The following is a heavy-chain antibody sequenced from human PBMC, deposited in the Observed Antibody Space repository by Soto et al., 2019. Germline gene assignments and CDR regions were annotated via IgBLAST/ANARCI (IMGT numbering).Heavy chain of an antibody. Sequence: QVQLVESGGGVVQPGRSLRLSCAASGFTFSSYGMHWVRQAPGKGLEWVAVISYDGSNKYYADSVKGRFTISRDNSKNTLYLQMNSLRAEDTAVYYCAKDSTVTTFYYYYYMDVWGKGTTVTVSS. CDR1: GFTFSSYG. CDR3: AKDSTVTTFYYYYYMDV. CDR2: ISYDGSNK. J-gene: IGHJ6*03. V-gene: IGHV3-30*18. D-gene: IGHD4-17*01.